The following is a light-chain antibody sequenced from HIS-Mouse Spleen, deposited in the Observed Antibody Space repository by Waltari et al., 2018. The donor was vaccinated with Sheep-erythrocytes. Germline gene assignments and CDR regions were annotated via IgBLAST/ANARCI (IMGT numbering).Light chain of an antibody. CDR2: STS. CDR1: TGAVTSGYY. CDR3: LLYYGGAWV. V-gene: IGLV7-43*01. Sequence: QTVVTQEPSLTVSPGGTVTLPCASSTGAVTSGYYPNWFQQKPGQAPRSLSYSTSNKHSWTPARFSGSLLGGKAALTLSGVQPEDEAEYYCLLYYGGAWVFGGGTKLTVL. J-gene: IGLJ3*02.